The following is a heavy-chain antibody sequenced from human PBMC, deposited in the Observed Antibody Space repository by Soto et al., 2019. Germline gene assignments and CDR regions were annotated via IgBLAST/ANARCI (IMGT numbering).Heavy chain of an antibody. CDR1: GLTFSHYS. CDR2: ISGGGTYR. Sequence: EVQLVESGGGLVKPGGSLRLSCAASGLTFSHYSMNWVRQAPGKGLEWVSSISGGGTYRYYAESVKGRFTISRDNAKNALHLQMNSLRAEDTAVYYCARVKSSIEYSNGMDVWGQGTTVTVSS. J-gene: IGHJ6*02. V-gene: IGHV3-21*02. D-gene: IGHD6-13*01. CDR3: ARVKSSIEYSNGMDV.